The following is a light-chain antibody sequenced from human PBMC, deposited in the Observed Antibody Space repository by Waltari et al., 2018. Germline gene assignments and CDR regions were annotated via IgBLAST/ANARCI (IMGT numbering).Light chain of an antibody. CDR1: QRVSNM. J-gene: IGKJ1*01. V-gene: IGKV3-11*01. CDR3: QQRSNWPPT. Sequence: EIVLTQSPGTLSLSPGDSATLSCRASQRVSNMLAWYQQKPGQAPRLLIYDTSNRATGIPARFSGSGSGTDFTLTISSLEPEDFAVYYCQQRSNWPPTFGQGTKVEI. CDR2: DTS.